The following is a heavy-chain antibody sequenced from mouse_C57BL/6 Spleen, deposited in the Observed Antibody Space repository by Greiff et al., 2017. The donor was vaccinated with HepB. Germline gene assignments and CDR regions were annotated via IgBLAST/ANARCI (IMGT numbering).Heavy chain of an antibody. CDR1: GFTFSSYA. Sequence: EVHLVESGGGLVKPGGSLKLSCAASGFTFSSYAMSWVRQTPEKRLEWVATISDGGSYTYYPDNVKGRFTISRDNAKNNLYLQMSHLKSEDTAMYYCARLDYGSLYAMDYWGQGTSVTVSS. J-gene: IGHJ4*01. CDR2: ISDGGSYT. D-gene: IGHD1-1*01. V-gene: IGHV5-4*01. CDR3: ARLDYGSLYAMDY.